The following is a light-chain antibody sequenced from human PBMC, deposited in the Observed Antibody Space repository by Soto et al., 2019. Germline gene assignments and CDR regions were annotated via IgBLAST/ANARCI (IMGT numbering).Light chain of an antibody. V-gene: IGLV2-11*01. CDR2: DVR. J-gene: IGLJ1*01. CDR3: QSYDSTLSARYV. CDR1: SSDIGSNNY. Sequence: QSVLTQPRSVSGSPGQSVTISCTGTSSDIGSNNYVSWYQQHSGKAPKFIIYDVRKRPPGVPDRFSGSKSGTSASLAITGLQAEDEGDYYCQSYDSTLSARYVFGTGTKLTVL.